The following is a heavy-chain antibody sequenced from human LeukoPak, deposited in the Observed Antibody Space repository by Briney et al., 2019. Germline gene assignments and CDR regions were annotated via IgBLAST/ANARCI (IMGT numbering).Heavy chain of an antibody. D-gene: IGHD3-10*01. CDR1: GFTFSSYA. Sequence: GGSLRLSCAVSGFTFSSYAMTWVRQAPGKGLEWVSAISGGSTYYADSVKGRFTISRDNSKNTLYLQMNSLRAEDTAVYYCAKEITMIRGVIKLGFDYWGQGTLVTVSS. J-gene: IGHJ4*02. CDR3: AKEITMIRGVIKLGFDY. V-gene: IGHV3-23*01. CDR2: ISGGST.